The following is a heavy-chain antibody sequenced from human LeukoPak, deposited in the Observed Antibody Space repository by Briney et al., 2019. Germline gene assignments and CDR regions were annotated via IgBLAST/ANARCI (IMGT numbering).Heavy chain of an antibody. V-gene: IGHV4-59*08. CDR1: GGSISSYY. CDR3: ARHTKEGYLRLNWFGP. Sequence: PSETLSLTCTVSGGSISSYYWSWIRQPPGKGLEWIGYIYYSGSTNYNPSLKSRVTISVDTSKNQFSLKLSSVTAADTAVYYCARHTKEGYLRLNWFGPWGQGTLVTVSS. J-gene: IGHJ5*02. CDR2: IYYSGST. D-gene: IGHD3-16*01.